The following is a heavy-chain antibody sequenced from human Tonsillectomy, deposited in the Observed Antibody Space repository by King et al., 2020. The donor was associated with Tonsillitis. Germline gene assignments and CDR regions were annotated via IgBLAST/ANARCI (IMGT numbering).Heavy chain of an antibody. J-gene: IGHJ4*02. CDR2: IYYSGNT. CDR3: ARPTSGWV. Sequence: QLQESGPGLVRPSETLSLTCTVSDDSINSTSYYWGWIRQPPGKGLEWIGSIYYSGNTYFNPSLKSRVTMSVDTSKNQFSLKLTSVTAADTAVYYCARPTSGWVWGQGSLVIVSS. D-gene: IGHD6-19*01. CDR1: DDSINSTSYY. V-gene: IGHV4-39*01.